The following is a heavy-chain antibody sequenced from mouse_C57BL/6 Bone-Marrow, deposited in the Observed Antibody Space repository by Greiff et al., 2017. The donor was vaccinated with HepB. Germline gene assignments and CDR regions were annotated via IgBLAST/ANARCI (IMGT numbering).Heavy chain of an antibody. D-gene: IGHD1-1*01. V-gene: IGHV1-75*01. CDR3: ARCTTTVVPYFDY. CDR2: IFPGSGST. CDR1: GYTFTDYY. J-gene: IGHJ2*01. Sequence: VQLQQSGPELVKPGASVKISCKASGYTFTDYYINWVKQRPGQGLEWIGWIFPGSGSTYYNEKFKGKATLTVDKSSSTAYMLLSSLTSEDSAVYFCARCTTTVVPYFDYWGQGTTLTVSS.